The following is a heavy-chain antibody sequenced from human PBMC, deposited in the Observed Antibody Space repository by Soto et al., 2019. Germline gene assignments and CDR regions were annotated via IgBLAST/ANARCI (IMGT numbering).Heavy chain of an antibody. CDR2: IQYSGDT. CDR1: GGSVGSGAYY. Sequence: SETLSLTCIVSGGSVGSGAYYWSWIRQLPGNALEWIGYIQYSGDTNYNSSLKSRVTISVDMSRNRFSLKLTSVTAADTAFYYCARHDYSDRAFDLWGQGTMVTVSS. CDR3: ARHDYSDRAFDL. D-gene: IGHD3-22*01. V-gene: IGHV4-61*08. J-gene: IGHJ3*01.